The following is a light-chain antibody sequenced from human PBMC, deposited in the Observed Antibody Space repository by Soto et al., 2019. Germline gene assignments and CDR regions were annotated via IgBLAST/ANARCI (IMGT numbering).Light chain of an antibody. CDR1: QSISSW. CDR3: QQTDSIPIT. Sequence: DIQMTQSPSTLSASVGDRVTITCRASQSISSWLAWYQQKPGKAPKLLIYDASSLQSGVPSRFSGSGSGTDFTLAISSLQPADFATYYCQQTDSIPITFGQGTRLEIK. V-gene: IGKV1-5*01. J-gene: IGKJ5*01. CDR2: DAS.